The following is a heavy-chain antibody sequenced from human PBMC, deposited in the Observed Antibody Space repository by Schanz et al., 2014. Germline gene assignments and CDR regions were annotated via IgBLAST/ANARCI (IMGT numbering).Heavy chain of an antibody. CDR1: GFSFRKSA. J-gene: IGHJ4*02. V-gene: IGHV3-23*01. CDR3: AKSKSQLPLFDY. D-gene: IGHD2-21*01. Sequence: EVQLLESGGGLVQPGGSLRLSCAASGFSFRKSAMSWVRQAPGKGLEWVSRMIGSGSSVFYADSVKGRFTISRDNYKNTLYLQMNSLSAEDTAVYYCAKSKSQLPLFDYWGQGTLVTVSS. CDR2: MIGSGSSV.